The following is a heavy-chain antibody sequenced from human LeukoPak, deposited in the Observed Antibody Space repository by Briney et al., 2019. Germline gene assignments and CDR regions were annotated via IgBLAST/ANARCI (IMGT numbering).Heavy chain of an antibody. CDR3: ARDRSYYDSSGYPLY. J-gene: IGHJ4*02. D-gene: IGHD3-22*01. V-gene: IGHV3-11*01. Sequence: GGSLRLSCAASGFTFSDYYMSWIRQAPGKGLEWVSYISSSGSTIYYADSVKGRFTFSRDNAKNSLYLQMNSLRAEDTAVYYCARDRSYYDSSGYPLYWGQGTLVTVSS. CDR2: ISSSGSTI. CDR1: GFTFSDYY.